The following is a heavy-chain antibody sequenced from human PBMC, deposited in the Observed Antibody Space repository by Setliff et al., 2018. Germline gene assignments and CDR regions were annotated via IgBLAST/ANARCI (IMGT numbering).Heavy chain of an antibody. J-gene: IGHJ5*02. CDR3: ARAHTWSLPNDNSGYPGWFDP. D-gene: IGHD3-22*01. CDR1: GASISSGSYY. CDR2: IHSSGSA. Sequence: PSETLSLTCTVSGASISSGSYYWSWIRQPAGKGLEWIGHIHSSGSANYNSSLESRLTMSLDPSKKQFSLKLRSVTAADTAVYYCARAHTWSLPNDNSGYPGWFDPWGQGTLVTVSS. V-gene: IGHV4-61*09.